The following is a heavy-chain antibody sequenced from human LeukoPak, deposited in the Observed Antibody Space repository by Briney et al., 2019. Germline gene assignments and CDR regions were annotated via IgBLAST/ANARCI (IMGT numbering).Heavy chain of an antibody. CDR2: ISGSGGST. J-gene: IGHJ6*02. V-gene: IGHV3-23*01. Sequence: PGGSLRLSCAASGFTFSSYAMSWVRQAPGKGLEWVPAISGSGGSTYYADSVKGRFTISRDNSKNTLYLQMNSLRAEDTAVYYCAKDVAAADYYYYGMDVWGQGTTVTVSS. D-gene: IGHD6-13*01. CDR1: GFTFSSYA. CDR3: AKDVAAADYYYYGMDV.